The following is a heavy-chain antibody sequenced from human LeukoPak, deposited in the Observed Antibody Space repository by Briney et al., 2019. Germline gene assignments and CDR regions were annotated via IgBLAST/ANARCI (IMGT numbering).Heavy chain of an antibody. CDR3: AKSLLGNYYDSSGYRASAFDI. D-gene: IGHD3-22*01. CDR1: GFTFSSYA. J-gene: IGHJ3*02. V-gene: IGHV3-23*01. CDR2: ISGSGGST. Sequence: PVGSLRLSCAASGFTFSSYAMSWVRQAPGKGLEWVSAISGSGGSTYYADSVKGRFTISRDNSKNTLYLQMNSLRAEDTAVYYCAKSLLGNYYDSSGYRASAFDIWGQGTMVTVSS.